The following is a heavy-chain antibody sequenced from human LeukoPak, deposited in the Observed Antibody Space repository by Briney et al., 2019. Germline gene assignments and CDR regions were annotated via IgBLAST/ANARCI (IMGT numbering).Heavy chain of an antibody. D-gene: IGHD6-19*01. V-gene: IGHV3-48*01. CDR2: ISSSSSTI. J-gene: IGHJ4*02. CDR1: GFTFSSYS. CDR3: AAGTTGGWSEPFDY. Sequence: GGSLRLSCAASGFTFSSYSMNWVRQAPGKGLEWVSYISSSSSTIYYADSVKGRFTISRDNAKNSLYLQMNSLRAEDTAVYYCAAGTTGGWSEPFDYWGQGTLVTVSS.